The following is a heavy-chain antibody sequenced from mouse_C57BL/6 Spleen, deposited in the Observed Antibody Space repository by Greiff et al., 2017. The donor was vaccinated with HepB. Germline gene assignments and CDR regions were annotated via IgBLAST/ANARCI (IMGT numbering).Heavy chain of an antibody. CDR2: IDPSDSYT. D-gene: IGHD3-2*02. CDR3: ARRGGSGFAY. J-gene: IGHJ3*01. Sequence: VQLQQPGAELVKPGASVKLSCKASGYTFTSYWMQWVKQRPGQGLEWIGEIDPSDSYTNYNQKFKGKATLTVDTSSSTAYMQLSSLTSEDSAVYYCARRGGSGFAYWGQGTLVTVSA. V-gene: IGHV1-50*01. CDR1: GYTFTSYW.